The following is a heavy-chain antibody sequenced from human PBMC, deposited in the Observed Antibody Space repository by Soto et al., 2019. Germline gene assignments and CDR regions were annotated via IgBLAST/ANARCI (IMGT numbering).Heavy chain of an antibody. D-gene: IGHD3-22*01. CDR3: ARSYDPHSSGWFQTGGEY. J-gene: IGHJ4*02. Sequence: PSETLALTCAVYGGSFSGYYWSWIRQPPGKGLEWIGYIYYSGSTNYNPSLKSRVTLSVDPSKNQFSLNLSSVTAADTAVYYCARSYDPHSSGWFQTGGEYWGQGPLVTVAS. CDR2: IYYSGST. V-gene: IGHV4-59*01. CDR1: GGSFSGYY.